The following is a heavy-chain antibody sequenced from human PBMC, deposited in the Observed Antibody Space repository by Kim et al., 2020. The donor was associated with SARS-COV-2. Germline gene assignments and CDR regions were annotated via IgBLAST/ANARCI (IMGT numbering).Heavy chain of an antibody. V-gene: IGHV4-4*02. Sequence: SETLSLTCAVSGGSSSSSNWWSWVRQPPGKGLEWIGEIYHSGSTNYNPSLKSRVTISVDKSKNQFSLKLSSVTAADTAVYYCARGAYCGGDCYSGDAFDIWGQGTMVTVSS. D-gene: IGHD2-21*02. CDR2: IYHSGST. CDR3: ARGAYCGGDCYSGDAFDI. J-gene: IGHJ3*02. CDR1: GGSSSSSNW.